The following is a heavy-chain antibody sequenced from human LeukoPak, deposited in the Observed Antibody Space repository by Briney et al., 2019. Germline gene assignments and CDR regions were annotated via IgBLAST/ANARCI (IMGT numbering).Heavy chain of an antibody. Sequence: QPGGSLRLSCTASGFNFGIYGMHWVRQAPGKGLEWVAVMWDDGTNEYYVESVKGRFTISRDNGRRTLYLQMNSLRVEDTAVYYCARDAIAARGIFDYWGQGTLVTVSS. CDR3: ARDAIAARGIFDY. V-gene: IGHV3-33*01. D-gene: IGHD6-6*01. CDR1: GFNFGIYG. J-gene: IGHJ4*02. CDR2: MWDDGTNE.